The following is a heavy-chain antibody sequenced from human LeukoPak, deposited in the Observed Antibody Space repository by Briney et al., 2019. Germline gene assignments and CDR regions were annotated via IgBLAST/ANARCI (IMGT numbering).Heavy chain of an antibody. D-gene: IGHD2-15*01. CDR2: VIPITGVT. CDR3: VRVGVHDIV. J-gene: IGHJ4*02. V-gene: IGHV1-69*02. Sequence: WVKVSRKSSAGTFNRYTFSWVRQAPGPGLHWTGRVIPITGVTEHAQKFQGRVTITADKSTSTAYIDLNSLRYEDTAVYFCVRVGVHDIVWGQGDLVTVSS. CDR1: AGTFNRYT.